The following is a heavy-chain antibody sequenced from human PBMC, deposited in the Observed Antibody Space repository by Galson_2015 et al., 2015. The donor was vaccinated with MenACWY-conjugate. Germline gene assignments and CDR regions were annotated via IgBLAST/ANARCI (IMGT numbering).Heavy chain of an antibody. CDR3: ALAWNPENCGGDCYSLDY. Sequence: SVKVSCKASGGTFSSYTISWVRQAPGQGLEWMGRIIPILGIANYAQKFQGRVTITADKSTSTAYMELSSLRSEDTAVYYCALAWNPENCGGDCYSLDYWGQGTLVTVSS. D-gene: IGHD2-21*02. V-gene: IGHV1-69*02. CDR2: IIPILGIA. J-gene: IGHJ4*02. CDR1: GGTFSSYT.